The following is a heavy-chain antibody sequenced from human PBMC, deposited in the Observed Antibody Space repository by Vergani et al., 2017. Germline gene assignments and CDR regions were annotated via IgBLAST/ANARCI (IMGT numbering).Heavy chain of an antibody. Sequence: QVQLVESGGGVVQPGRSLRLSCAASGFTFSSYGMHWVRQAPGKGLEWVAVIWYDGSNKYYADSVKGRFTISRDNSKNTLYLQMNSLRAEDTAVYYCAGDRDSGEGGYFDYWGQGTLVTVSS. CDR2: IWYDGSNK. D-gene: IGHD1-26*01. CDR3: AGDRDSGEGGYFDY. J-gene: IGHJ4*02. V-gene: IGHV3-33*01. CDR1: GFTFSSYG.